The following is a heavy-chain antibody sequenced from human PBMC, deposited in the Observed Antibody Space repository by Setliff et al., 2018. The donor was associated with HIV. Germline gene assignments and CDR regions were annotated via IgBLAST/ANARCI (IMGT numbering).Heavy chain of an antibody. CDR1: GESFSGYY. CDR2: IYYSGST. V-gene: IGHV4-59*08. D-gene: IGHD3-10*01. J-gene: IGHJ4*02. CDR3: ARQHPGVGWLYFDY. Sequence: PSETLSLTCTVYGESFSGYYWTWIRQSPGKGLEWIGYIYYSGSTYYNPSLKSRVTISVDTSKNQFSLNMRSVTAADTAVYYCARQHPGVGWLYFDYWAQGTLVTVSS.